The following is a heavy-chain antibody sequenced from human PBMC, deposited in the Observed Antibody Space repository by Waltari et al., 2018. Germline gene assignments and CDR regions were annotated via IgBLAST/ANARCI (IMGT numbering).Heavy chain of an antibody. CDR2: INNDGSST. V-gene: IGHV3-74*03. CDR1: GFPLSRSW. J-gene: IGHJ3*01. D-gene: IGHD2-15*01. CDR3: ARAGLLGAFDV. Sequence: EVQLVESGGGLVQPGGSLRLSCAAPGFPLSRSWIHWVRQSPGKGLMWVSRINNDGSSTVYADSVKGRFTISRDDAKNTVSLQMNNLSAEDTALYYCARAGLLGAFDVWGQGIMVTVSS.